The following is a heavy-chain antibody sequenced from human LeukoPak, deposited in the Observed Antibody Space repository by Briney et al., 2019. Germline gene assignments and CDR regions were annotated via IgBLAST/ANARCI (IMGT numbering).Heavy chain of an antibody. CDR3: ARRGSGYEESWFDP. J-gene: IGHJ5*02. D-gene: IGHD3-22*01. V-gene: IGHV4-59*01. CDR2: ISYSGST. Sequence: SETLSLTCTVSGGSISSYYWSWIRQPPGKGLEWIGYISYSGSTNYNPSLKSRVTISVGTSKNQFSLRLSSVTAADTAVYYCARRGSGYEESWFDPWGQGALVTVSS. CDR1: GGSISSYY.